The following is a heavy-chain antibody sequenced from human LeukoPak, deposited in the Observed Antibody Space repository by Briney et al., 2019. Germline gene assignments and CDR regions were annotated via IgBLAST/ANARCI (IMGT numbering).Heavy chain of an antibody. D-gene: IGHD4-17*01. J-gene: IGHJ5*02. CDR3: ARAPYGDYGENWFDT. CDR2: IYHSGST. V-gene: IGHV4-38-2*01. CDR1: GYSISSGFY. Sequence: PSETLSLTCAVSGYSISSGFYWGWIRQPPGKGLEWIGSIYHSGSTQYNPSLKSRLTISVDMSKNQFSLKLSSVTAADTAVYYCARAPYGDYGENWFDTRGQGTLVTVSS.